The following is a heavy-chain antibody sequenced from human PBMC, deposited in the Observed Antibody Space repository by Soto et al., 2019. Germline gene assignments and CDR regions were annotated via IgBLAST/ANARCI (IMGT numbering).Heavy chain of an antibody. J-gene: IGHJ4*02. D-gene: IGHD6-13*01. CDR2: INPNSGGT. CDR1: GYTFTGYY. Sequence: QVQLVQSGAEVKKPGASVKVSCKASGYTFTGYYMHWVRQAPGQGLEWMGWINPNSGGTNYAQKFKGGVPWPRDRPIRTAYRGRSRRGSDDRAWYYGGGGSIIAAAGPPDYWGQGTLVTVSS. V-gene: IGHV1-2*02. CDR3: GGGSIIAAAGPPDY.